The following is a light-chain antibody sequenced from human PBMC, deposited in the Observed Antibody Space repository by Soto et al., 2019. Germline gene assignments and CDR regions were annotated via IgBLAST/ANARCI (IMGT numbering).Light chain of an antibody. CDR3: HHYGSSPPIT. J-gene: IGKJ5*01. CDR1: QSVSSRY. Sequence: EIVLTQSTGTLSLSPGERATLSCRASQSVSSRYLAWYQQKPGRAPRFVIYGASSRATGIPDRFSGSASGTDFSLTITRLEPEDFAVYYCHHYGSSPPITFGQGTRLEI. V-gene: IGKV3-20*01. CDR2: GAS.